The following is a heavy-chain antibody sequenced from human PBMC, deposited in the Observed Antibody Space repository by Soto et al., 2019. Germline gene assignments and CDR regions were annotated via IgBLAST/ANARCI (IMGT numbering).Heavy chain of an antibody. CDR3: AREIASSWYGNFDY. CDR1: GFTFSSYD. D-gene: IGHD6-13*01. Sequence: GGSLRLSCAASGFTFSSYDMHWVRQATGKGLEWVSAIGTAGDTYYPGSVKGRFTISRENAKNSLYLQMNSLRAEDTAVYYCAREIASSWYGNFDYWGQGTLVTVSS. J-gene: IGHJ4*02. CDR2: IGTAGDT. V-gene: IGHV3-13*01.